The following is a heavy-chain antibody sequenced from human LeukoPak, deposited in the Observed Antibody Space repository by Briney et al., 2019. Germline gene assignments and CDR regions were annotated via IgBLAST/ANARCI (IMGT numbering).Heavy chain of an antibody. D-gene: IGHD6-19*01. V-gene: IGHV3-23*01. CDR3: AKPRDSGWYPGAFDI. CDR2: ITGSGGST. J-gene: IGHJ3*02. CDR1: GFTFSSYA. Sequence: GGSLRLSCAASGFTFSSYAMSWVRQAPGKGLEWVSAITGSGGSTYYADSVKGPFTISRDNSKNTLYLQMNSLRAEDTAVYYCAKPRDSGWYPGAFDIWGQGTMVTVSS.